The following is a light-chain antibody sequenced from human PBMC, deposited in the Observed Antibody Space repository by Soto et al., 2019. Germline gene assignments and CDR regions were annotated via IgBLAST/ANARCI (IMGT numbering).Light chain of an antibody. CDR3: QQSVSSRT. V-gene: IGKV3-20*01. Sequence: EIVLTQSPGTLSLSPGERATLSCRASQRLTSSYLAWFQQKPGQAPRLLIYGVSSRATGIPDRFSGSGSGTDFTLTITRLEHEDFAVYYCQQSVSSRTFGQGTKVEIK. J-gene: IGKJ1*01. CDR1: QRLTSSY. CDR2: GVS.